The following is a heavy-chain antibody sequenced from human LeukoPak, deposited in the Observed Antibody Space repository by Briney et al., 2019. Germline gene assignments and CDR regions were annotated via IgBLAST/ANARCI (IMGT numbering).Heavy chain of an antibody. V-gene: IGHV3-23*01. Sequence: PGGSLRLSCAASGFDFPNYAMSWVRQAPERGLEGVSTISSRGDSTYDADSVKGRFTISRDNSKSPLYLQLDSLRAEDTAVYYCAKGPRPDLTVAHTIENWGQGTLVTVSS. CDR2: ISSRGDST. CDR1: GFDFPNYA. J-gene: IGHJ4*02. D-gene: IGHD3-3*01. CDR3: AKGPRPDLTVAHTIEN.